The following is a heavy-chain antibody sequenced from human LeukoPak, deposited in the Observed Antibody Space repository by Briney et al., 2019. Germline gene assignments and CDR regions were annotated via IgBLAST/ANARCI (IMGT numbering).Heavy chain of an antibody. D-gene: IGHD3-16*01. CDR1: GYTFTGYY. CDR2: MTPKSGNT. CDR3: ARNLYGTGEFDY. J-gene: IGHJ4*02. V-gene: IGHV1-8*02. Sequence: ASVTVSCKASGYTFTGYYMHWVRQAPGQGLEWVGWMTPKSGNTGYAQKFQGRVTMTRDTSTGTAYMDLSSLRSEDTAVYFCARNLYGTGEFDYWGQGTLVTVSS.